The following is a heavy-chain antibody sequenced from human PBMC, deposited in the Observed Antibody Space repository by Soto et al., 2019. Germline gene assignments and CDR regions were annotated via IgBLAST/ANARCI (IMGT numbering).Heavy chain of an antibody. CDR3: ARKGSGDYALDY. V-gene: IGHV2-5*02. Sequence: QITLKESGPPLVKPTQTLTLTCTLSGFSLSTSGVGVGWIRQSPGKALEWLAVIYWDDVKHYSPSLERRLTITKDTSESEVVLTMTNMDPVDKATYYCARKGSGDYALDYWGQGMLVTVSS. J-gene: IGHJ4*02. CDR1: GFSLSTSGVG. CDR2: IYWDDVK. D-gene: IGHD4-17*01.